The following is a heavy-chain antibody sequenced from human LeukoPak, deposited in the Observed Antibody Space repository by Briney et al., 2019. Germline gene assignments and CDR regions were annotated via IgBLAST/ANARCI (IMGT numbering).Heavy chain of an antibody. CDR2: IGTAGDT. CDR1: GFTFSSYD. J-gene: IGHJ6*02. Sequence: GGSLRLSCAASGFTFSSYDMHWVRQATGKGLEWVSAIGTAGDTYYPGSVKGRFTISRENAKNSLYLQMNSLRAGDTAVYYCARAGECYSMDVWGRGTAVTVSS. V-gene: IGHV3-13*04. D-gene: IGHD2-15*01. CDR3: ARAGECYSMDV.